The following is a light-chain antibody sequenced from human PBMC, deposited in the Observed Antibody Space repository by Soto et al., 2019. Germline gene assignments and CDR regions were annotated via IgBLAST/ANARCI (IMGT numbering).Light chain of an antibody. CDR1: QTISSW. J-gene: IGKJ1*01. CDR2: KAS. V-gene: IGKV1-5*03. Sequence: QMTQSHSTLSGSVGDRVTITCRASQTISSWLAWYQQKPGKAPKLLIYKASTLKSGVPSRFSGSGSGTEFTLTISSLQPDDFATYYCQHYNSYSEAFGQGTKVAIK. CDR3: QHYNSYSEA.